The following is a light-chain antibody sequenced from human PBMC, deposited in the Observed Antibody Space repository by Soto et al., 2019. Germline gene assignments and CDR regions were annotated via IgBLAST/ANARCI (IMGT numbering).Light chain of an antibody. J-gene: IGKJ1*01. Sequence: DIQLTQSPPTLSASVGDRVTITCRASQSIRYYLAWYQQMPGKAPKLLIYGASSLQSGVPSRCSGSGSGPEFTLPVSSLQPDDFATYFCQHHNSYSQTFGQGTKVEIK. CDR3: QHHNSYSQT. CDR2: GAS. CDR1: QSIRYY. V-gene: IGKV1-5*01.